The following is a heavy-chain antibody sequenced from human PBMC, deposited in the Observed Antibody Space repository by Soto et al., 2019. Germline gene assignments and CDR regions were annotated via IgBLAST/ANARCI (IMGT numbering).Heavy chain of an antibody. CDR2: IWYDGSNK. V-gene: IGHV3-33*01. D-gene: IGHD5-18*01. CDR3: ARGRRTPALVGLRLLFDY. Sequence: QVQLVESGGGVVQPGRSLRLSCAASGFTFSSYGMHWVRQAPGKGLEWVAVIWYDGSNKYYADCVKGRFTISRDNSKNTLYLQMNSLRAEDTAVYYCARGRRTPALVGLRLLFDYWGQGTLVTVSS. J-gene: IGHJ4*02. CDR1: GFTFSSYG.